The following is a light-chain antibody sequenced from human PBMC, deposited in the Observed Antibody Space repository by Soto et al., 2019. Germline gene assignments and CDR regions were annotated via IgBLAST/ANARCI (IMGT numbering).Light chain of an antibody. V-gene: IGKV1-5*03. CDR3: QRYSDYQYI. J-gene: IGKJ2*01. Sequence: DIQMTQSPSTLSASVGDRVTITCRASQSITTWLAWYQQKPGKAPKLLIYKATNLQSGVPSRFSGSGSGTEFSLTISSLQPDYFATYYCQRYSDYQYIFGQGTKLEIK. CDR2: KAT. CDR1: QSITTW.